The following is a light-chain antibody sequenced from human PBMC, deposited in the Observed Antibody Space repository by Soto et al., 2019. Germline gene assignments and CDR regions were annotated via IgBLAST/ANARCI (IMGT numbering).Light chain of an antibody. V-gene: IGKV3-20*01. Sequence: ESVLTQSPGSLSLSPGERAARSCRASQSVSSSYLAWYQQKPGQAPRLLIYGASSRATGIPPRFSGSGSGTDFTLTISSLEPEDSAVYYYQQYYKWPQWTIGQGTKVDI. CDR2: GAS. J-gene: IGKJ1*01. CDR1: QSVSSSY. CDR3: QQYYKWPQWT.